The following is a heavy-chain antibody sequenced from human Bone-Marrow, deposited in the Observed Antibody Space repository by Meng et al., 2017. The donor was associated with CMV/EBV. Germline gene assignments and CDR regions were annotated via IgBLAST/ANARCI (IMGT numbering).Heavy chain of an antibody. CDR2: IDWDDDK. CDR3: ARSSGGSTYFDY. J-gene: IGHJ4*02. V-gene: IGHV2-70D*14. D-gene: IGHD6-13*01. Sequence: SGPTLVKPTQILTLTCTFSGFSLGTSGMRVSWIRQPPGKALEWLARIDWDDDKFYSTSLKSRLSSSKDTSKNQVVLTMTNMDPVDTATYHCARSSGGSTYFDYWGQGTLVTVSS. CDR1: GFSLGTSGMR.